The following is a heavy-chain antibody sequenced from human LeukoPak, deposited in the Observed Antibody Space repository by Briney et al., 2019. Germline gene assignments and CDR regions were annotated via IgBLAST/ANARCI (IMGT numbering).Heavy chain of an antibody. V-gene: IGHV4-34*01. CDR2: INHSGST. CDR1: GGSFSGYY. CDR3: ARLNVPSIAAAGTGGWFDP. D-gene: IGHD6-13*01. J-gene: IGHJ5*02. Sequence: SETLSLTCAVYGGSFSGYYWSWIRQPPGKGLEWIGEINHSGSTNYNPSLKSRVTISVDTSKNQFSLKLSSVTAADTAVYYCARLNVPSIAAAGTGGWFDPWGQGTPVTVSS.